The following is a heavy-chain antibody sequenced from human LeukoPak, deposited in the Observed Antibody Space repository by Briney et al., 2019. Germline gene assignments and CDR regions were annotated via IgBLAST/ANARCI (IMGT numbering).Heavy chain of an antibody. CDR2: IIPIFGTA. J-gene: IGHJ2*01. CDR1: VGTFSSYA. V-gene: IGHV1-69*05. D-gene: IGHD2-2*01. CDR3: ARAAPTADIVVVPAALSWYSDL. Sequence: GASVKVSFKASVGTFSSYAISWVRQAPGQGLEWMGGIIPIFGTANYAQKFQGRVTITTDESTSTAYMELSSLRSEDTAVYYCARAAPTADIVVVPAALSWYSDLWGRGTLVTVSS.